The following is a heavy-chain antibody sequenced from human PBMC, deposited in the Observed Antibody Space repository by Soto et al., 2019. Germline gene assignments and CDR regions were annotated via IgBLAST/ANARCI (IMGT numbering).Heavy chain of an antibody. Sequence: SQNLSLTCTVSGGSISSYYWSCIRQPPGKGLEWIGYIYYRGSPNYNPSLKSRVTIAGDKSKNQFSRKLSSVTAADTAVYYRASSGWYGVRKWFEPWGQVTLVTVS. V-gene: IGHV4-59*01. J-gene: IGHJ5*02. CDR3: ASSGWYGVRKWFEP. CDR1: GGSISSYY. CDR2: IYYRGSP. D-gene: IGHD6-19*01.